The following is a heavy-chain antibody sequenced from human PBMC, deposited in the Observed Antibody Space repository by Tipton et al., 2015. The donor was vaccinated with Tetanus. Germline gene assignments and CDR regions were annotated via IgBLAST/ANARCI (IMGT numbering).Heavy chain of an antibody. CDR3: ARGPYHYGDYYFDY. Sequence: SLRLSCAASGFTFSSYAMHWVRQAPGKGLEWVAVISYDGSNKYYADSVKGRLTISRDNSNNTLYVQMDSLRAEDTAVYYCARGPYHYGDYYFDYWGRGTLVTVSS. D-gene: IGHD4-17*01. CDR1: GFTFSSYA. CDR2: ISYDGSNK. V-gene: IGHV3-30-3*01. J-gene: IGHJ4*02.